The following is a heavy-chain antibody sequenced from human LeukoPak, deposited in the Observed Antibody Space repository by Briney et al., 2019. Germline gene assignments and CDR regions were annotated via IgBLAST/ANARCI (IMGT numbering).Heavy chain of an antibody. Sequence: GGSLRLSCAASGFTFSSYWMHWVRHAPGKGLVWDSRIDSDGSSTSYADSVKGRFTISRDNAKNTLYLQMNSLRAEDTAVYYCARLTGISIWGQGTMVTVSS. CDR3: ARLTGISI. CDR1: GFTFSSYW. J-gene: IGHJ3*02. D-gene: IGHD7-27*01. CDR2: IDSDGSST. V-gene: IGHV3-74*01.